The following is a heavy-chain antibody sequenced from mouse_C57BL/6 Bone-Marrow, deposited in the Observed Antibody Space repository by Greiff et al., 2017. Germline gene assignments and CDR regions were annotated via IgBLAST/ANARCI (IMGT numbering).Heavy chain of an antibody. CDR3: AGDTRGGWYFDV. CDR1: GFPITSGYY. V-gene: IGHV12-3*01. J-gene: IGHJ1*03. Sequence: VKLVESGPGLVKPSQSLFLTCSITGFPITSGYYWIWIRQSPGKPLEWMGYITHSGETFYNPSLQSPISINRETSKNQFFLQLNSVTTVDTAMYYCAGDTRGGWYFDVWGTGTTVTVSS. CDR2: ITHSGET.